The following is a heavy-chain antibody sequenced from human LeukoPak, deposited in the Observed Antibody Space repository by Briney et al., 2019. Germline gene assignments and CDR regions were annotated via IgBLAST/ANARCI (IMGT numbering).Heavy chain of an antibody. J-gene: IGHJ4*02. D-gene: IGHD3-10*01. CDR3: ARGQIRVPYL. Sequence: SETLSLTCAVYGGSFSGYYWSWIRQPPGKGLEWIGEINHSGSTNYNPSLESRVTISVDTSKNQFSLKLSSVTAADTAVYYCARGQIRVPYLWGQGTLVTVSS. CDR2: INHSGST. V-gene: IGHV4-34*01. CDR1: GGSFSGYY.